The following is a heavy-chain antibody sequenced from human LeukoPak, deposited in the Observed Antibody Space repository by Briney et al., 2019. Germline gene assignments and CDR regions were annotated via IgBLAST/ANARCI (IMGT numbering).Heavy chain of an antibody. Sequence: SVKVSCKASGYTFTGYYMHWVRQAPGQGLEWMGGIIPIFGTANYAQKFQGRVTITADKSTSTAYMELSSLRSEDTAVYYCASPLYGDYGYYYYYMDVWGKGTTVTVSS. CDR2: IIPIFGTA. J-gene: IGHJ6*03. V-gene: IGHV1-69*06. CDR1: GYTFTGYY. CDR3: ASPLYGDYGYYYYYMDV. D-gene: IGHD4-17*01.